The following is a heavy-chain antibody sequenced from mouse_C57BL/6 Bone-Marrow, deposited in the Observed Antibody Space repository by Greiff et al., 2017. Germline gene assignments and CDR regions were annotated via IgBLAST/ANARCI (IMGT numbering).Heavy chain of an antibody. V-gene: IGHV1-82*01. CDR3: ARVGPYYSNYGAMDY. J-gene: IGHJ4*01. CDR1: GYAFSSSW. D-gene: IGHD2-5*01. CDR2: IYPGDGDT. Sequence: QLQQSGPELVKPGASVKISCKASGYAFSSSWMNWVKQRPGKGLEWIGRIYPGDGDTNYNGKFKGKATLTADKSSSTAYMQLSSLTSEDSAVYFCARVGPYYSNYGAMDYWGQGTSVTVSS.